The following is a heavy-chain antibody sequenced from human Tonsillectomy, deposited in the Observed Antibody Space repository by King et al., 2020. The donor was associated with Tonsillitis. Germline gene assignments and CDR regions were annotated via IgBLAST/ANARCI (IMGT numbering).Heavy chain of an antibody. CDR2: INHSGST. CDR1: GGSFSGYY. D-gene: IGHD2-15*01. CDR3: ARGAGYCSGGSCYTKWVNWFDP. J-gene: IGHJ5*02. V-gene: IGHV4-34*01. Sequence: VQLQQWGAGLLKPSETLSLTCAVYGGSFSGYYWSWIRQPPGKGLEWIGEINHSGSTNYNPSLKSRVTISVDTSKNQFSLKLSSVTAADTAVYYCARGAGYCSGGSCYTKWVNWFDPWGQGTLVTVSS.